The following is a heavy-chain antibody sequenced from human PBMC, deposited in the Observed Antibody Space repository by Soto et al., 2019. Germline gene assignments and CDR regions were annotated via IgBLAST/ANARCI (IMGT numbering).Heavy chain of an antibody. CDR1: GGSISSGGYY. CDR2: IYYSGST. Sequence: QVQLQESGPGLVKPSQTLSLTCTVSGGSISSGGYYWSWIRQHPGKGLEWIGYIYYSGSTHYHPSLKSRVTISVHTSKNQFSLKLSSVTAADTAVYYCARGLTVSYWYYFDYWGQGTLVTVSS. D-gene: IGHD2-8*02. V-gene: IGHV4-31*03. J-gene: IGHJ4*02. CDR3: ARGLTVSYWYYFDY.